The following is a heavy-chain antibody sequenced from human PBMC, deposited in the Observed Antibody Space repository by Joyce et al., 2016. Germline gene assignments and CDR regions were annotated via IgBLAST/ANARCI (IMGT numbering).Heavy chain of an antibody. Sequence: DVQLVQSGPEVKKPGESLKISCKVSGYNFTRHWIGWVRQMPDKGLQLMGIIYPGDSDTRYSPPFQGQVTISVDKSIDTAYLQWSSLKASDTAMYFCARLEMSADYWGQGTLVTISS. CDR2: IYPGDSDT. CDR3: ARLEMSADY. J-gene: IGHJ4*02. CDR1: GYNFTRHW. D-gene: IGHD5-24*01. V-gene: IGHV5-51*01.